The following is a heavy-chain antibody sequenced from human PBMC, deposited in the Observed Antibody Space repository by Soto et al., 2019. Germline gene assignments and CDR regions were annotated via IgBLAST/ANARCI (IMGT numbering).Heavy chain of an antibody. CDR1: VGSISSGGYY. CDR2: IYYSGST. D-gene: IGHD5-12*01. CDR3: ARDVSGYDFYESSYFDY. V-gene: IGHV4-31*03. J-gene: IGHJ4*02. Sequence: SETLSLTCTVSVGSISSGGYYWSWIRQHPGKGLEWIGYIYYSGSTYYNPSLKSRVTISVDTSKNQFSLKLSSVTAADTAVYYCARDVSGYDFYESSYFDYWGQGTLVTVSS.